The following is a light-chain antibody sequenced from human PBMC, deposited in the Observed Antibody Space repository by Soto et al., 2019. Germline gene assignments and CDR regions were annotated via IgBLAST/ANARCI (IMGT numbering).Light chain of an antibody. CDR3: CSYAGSSTYV. CDR1: SSDVGSYNL. CDR2: EGS. Sequence: QSALTQPASVSGSPGQSITISCTGTSSDVGSYNLVSWYQQHPGKAPKLMIDEGSRRPSGVSNRFAASKSGNTASLTISGLQAEDEADYYCCSYAGSSTYVFGGGTKVTVL. V-gene: IGLV2-23*01. J-gene: IGLJ2*01.